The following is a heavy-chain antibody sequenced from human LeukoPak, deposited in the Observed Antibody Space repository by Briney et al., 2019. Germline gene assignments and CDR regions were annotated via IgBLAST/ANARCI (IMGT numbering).Heavy chain of an antibody. J-gene: IGHJ4*02. CDR1: GFTFSSYD. CDR3: ARDRSYDFWSGYYTPDY. CDR2: IWYDGSSK. V-gene: IGHV3-33*01. D-gene: IGHD3-3*01. Sequence: GRSLRLSCAASGFTFSSYDIHWVRQAPGKGLEWVALIWYDGSSKYYADSVKGRFTISRDNSKNTLYLQMNSLRAEDTAVYYCARDRSYDFWSGYYTPDYWGQGTLVTVSS.